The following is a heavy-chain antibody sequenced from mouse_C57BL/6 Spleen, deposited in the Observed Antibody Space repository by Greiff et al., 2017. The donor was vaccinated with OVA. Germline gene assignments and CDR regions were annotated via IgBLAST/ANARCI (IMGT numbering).Heavy chain of an antibody. D-gene: IGHD6-2*01. CDR3: AREELSYHFDY. CDR1: GYSFCSSW. Sequence: QVQLKESGPELVKPGASVKISCKASGYSFCSSWMTWVKQRPGKGLEWIGRIYPGDGDTNYNGKFKGKATLTADKSSSTAYMQLSSLTSVDSAVAFCAREELSYHFDYWGQLTTLTVSS. V-gene: IGHV1-82*01. CDR2: IYPGDGDT. J-gene: IGHJ2*01.